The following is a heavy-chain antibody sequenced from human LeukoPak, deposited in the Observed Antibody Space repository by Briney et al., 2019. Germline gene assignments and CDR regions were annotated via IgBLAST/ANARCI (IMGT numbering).Heavy chain of an antibody. CDR1: GDSINSYY. D-gene: IGHD5-12*01. V-gene: IGHV4-59*01. CDR3: ARHRGSGYDSFDY. J-gene: IGHJ4*02. CDR2: IYYSGST. Sequence: PSETLSLTCTVSGDSINSYYWSWIRQPPGKGLEWIGYIYYSGSTNYNPSLKSRVTISVDTSKNQFSLKLSSVTAADTAVYYCARHRGSGYDSFDYWGQGTLVTVSS.